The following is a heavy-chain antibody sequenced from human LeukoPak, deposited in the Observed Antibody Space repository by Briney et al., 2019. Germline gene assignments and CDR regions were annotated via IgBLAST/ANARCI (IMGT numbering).Heavy chain of an antibody. CDR1: AGSISRSVYY. CDR2: IAYSGST. CDR3: ASDLIAAGGSTLGS. D-gene: IGHD6-13*01. J-gene: IGHJ5*02. V-gene: IGHV4-39*01. Sequence: SETLSLTCIVSAGSISRSVYYWGWIRQPPGKGLEWIGTIAYSGSTWYNPSLRSRVTISVDTSKNQFSLKLTSVTAADTAVYYCASDLIAAGGSTLGSWGQGTLVTVSS.